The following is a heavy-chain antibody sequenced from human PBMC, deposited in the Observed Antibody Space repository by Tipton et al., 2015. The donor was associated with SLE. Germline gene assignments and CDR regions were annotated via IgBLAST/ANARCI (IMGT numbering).Heavy chain of an antibody. CDR2: ISYDGSKK. J-gene: IGHJ6*03. V-gene: IGHV3-30*04. CDR1: GFTFSSHA. Sequence: SLRLSCAASGFTFSSHAMHWVRRAPGKGLEWVSGISYDGSKKYYADSVKGRFTVSRDNSKDTLYLQMDTLRGDDTAVYYCAGRGQKRITIFGVANYMDVWGKGTTVTVSS. CDR3: AGRGQKRITIFGVANYMDV. D-gene: IGHD3-3*01.